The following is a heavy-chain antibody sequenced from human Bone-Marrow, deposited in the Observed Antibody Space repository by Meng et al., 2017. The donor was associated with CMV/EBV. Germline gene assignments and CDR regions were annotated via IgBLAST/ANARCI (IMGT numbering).Heavy chain of an antibody. CDR1: GYIFTDYS. J-gene: IGHJ4*02. Sequence: ASVKVSCKATGYIFTDYSISWVRQAPGQGLEWMGWISGHSSNTHYAQNFQGRVTMTRDTSTTTAYMELKNLRSDDSAIYVCARYKRVYGDTPPPGRFFDYWGQGTLVTVSS. V-gene: IGHV1-18*01. CDR3: ARYKRVYGDTPPPGRFFDY. D-gene: IGHD5/OR15-5a*01. CDR2: ISGHSSNT.